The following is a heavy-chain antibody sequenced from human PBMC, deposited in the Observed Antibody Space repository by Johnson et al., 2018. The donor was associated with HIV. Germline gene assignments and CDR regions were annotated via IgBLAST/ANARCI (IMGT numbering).Heavy chain of an antibody. V-gene: IGHV3-30*02. CDR3: VKGFRRYLKFGGGLLDAFDL. Sequence: QVQLVESGGGLVQPGGSLRLSCAASGFTFSSYAMHWVRQAPGKGLEWVSFIRYDGSDKHYADSVKGRFTISRDNSRNTLYVHMNSLRAEDTAFYHCVKGFRRYLKFGGGLLDAFDLWGQGTMVTVSS. CDR1: GFTFSSYA. J-gene: IGHJ3*01. D-gene: IGHD3-9*01. CDR2: IRYDGSDK.